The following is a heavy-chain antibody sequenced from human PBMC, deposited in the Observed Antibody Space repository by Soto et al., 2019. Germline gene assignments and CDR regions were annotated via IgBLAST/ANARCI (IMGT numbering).Heavy chain of an antibody. V-gene: IGHV3-23*01. Sequence: PVGSLRLSCAASGFTFSTNAMNWVRQAPGKGLEWVSAISGTGDSTFCADSVKGRFTISRDNSKFTLYLQMNSLRAEDTAVYYCEKDLTGSSISPGKHAYFDYWGQGTLVTVSS. CDR1: GFTFSTNA. CDR3: EKDLTGSSISPGKHAYFDY. J-gene: IGHJ4*02. D-gene: IGHD3-9*01. CDR2: ISGTGDST.